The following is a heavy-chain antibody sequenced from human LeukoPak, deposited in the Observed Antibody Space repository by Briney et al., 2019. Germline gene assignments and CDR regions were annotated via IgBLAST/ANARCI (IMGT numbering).Heavy chain of an antibody. CDR3: ARVGYLIAAAGIFDY. V-gene: IGHV7-4-1*02. Sequence: ASVKVSCKASGYTFTSYAMNWVRQAPGQGLEWMGWINTNTGNPTYAQGFTGRFVFSLDTSVSTAYLQISSLKAEDTAVYYCARVGYLIAAAGIFDYWGQGTLATVSS. CDR2: INTNTGNP. J-gene: IGHJ4*02. D-gene: IGHD6-13*01. CDR1: GYTFTSYA.